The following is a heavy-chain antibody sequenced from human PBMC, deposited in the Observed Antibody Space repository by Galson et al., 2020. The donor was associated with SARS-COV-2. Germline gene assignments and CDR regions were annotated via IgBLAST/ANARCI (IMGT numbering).Heavy chain of an antibody. D-gene: IGHD1-26*01. V-gene: IGHV1-24*01. Sequence: ASVKVSCKVSGYTLTELSMHWVRQAPGKGLEWMGGFDPEDGETIYAQKFQGRVTMTKDTSTDTAYMELSSLRSEDTAVYYCATSAGVGATRWFDPWGQGTLVTVSS. J-gene: IGHJ5*02. CDR1: GYTLTELS. CDR2: FDPEDGET. CDR3: ATSAGVGATRWFDP.